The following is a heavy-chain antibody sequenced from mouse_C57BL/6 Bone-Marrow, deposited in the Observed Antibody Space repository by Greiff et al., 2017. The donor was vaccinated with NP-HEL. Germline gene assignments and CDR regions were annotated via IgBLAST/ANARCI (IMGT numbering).Heavy chain of an antibody. D-gene: IGHD1-1*01. V-gene: IGHV12-3*01. J-gene: IGHJ4*01. CDR3: AGALLNYYYGSSYDYYAMDY. Sequence: QVQLQQSGPGLVKPSQSLFLTCSITGFPITSGYYWIWIRQSPGKPLEWMGYITHSGDTFYNPSLQSPFSITRETSKNQFFLQLNSVTTEDTAMYYCAGALLNYYYGSSYDYYAMDYWGQGTSVTVSS. CDR2: ITHSGDT. CDR1: GFPITSGYY.